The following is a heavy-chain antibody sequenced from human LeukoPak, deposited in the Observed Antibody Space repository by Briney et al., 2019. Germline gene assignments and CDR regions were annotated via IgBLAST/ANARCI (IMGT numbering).Heavy chain of an antibody. V-gene: IGHV4-59*01. CDR2: IYYGGST. J-gene: IGHJ5*01. D-gene: IGHD3-16*02. CDR1: GDSIGSYY. Sequence: PSETLSLTCSVSGDSIGSYYWTWIRQSPGKCLEWIGYIYYGGSTNYSPSLKSRVSTSVDTSNNQFSLQLRSVSAADTAIYYCARGRARDGSYPWFDSWGQGTLVTVSS. CDR3: ARGRARDGSYPWFDS.